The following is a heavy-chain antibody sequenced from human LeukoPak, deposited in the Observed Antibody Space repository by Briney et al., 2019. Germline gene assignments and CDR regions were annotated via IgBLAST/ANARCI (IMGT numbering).Heavy chain of an antibody. V-gene: IGHV3-9*01. CDR1: GFTFDDYA. J-gene: IGHJ4*02. CDR3: AKDMVSTMVRGHFDY. CDR2: ISWNSGSI. Sequence: PGGSLRLSCAASGFTFDDYAMHWVRQAPGKGLEWVSGISWNSGSIGYADSVKGRFTISRDNAKNSLYLQMNSLRAEDTALYYCAKDMVSTMVRGHFDYWGQGTLVTVSS. D-gene: IGHD3-10*01.